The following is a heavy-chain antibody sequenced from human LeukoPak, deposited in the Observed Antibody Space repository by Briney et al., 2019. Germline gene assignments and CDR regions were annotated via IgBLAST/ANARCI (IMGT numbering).Heavy chain of an antibody. CDR3: ARDGGYSYGYGYYYMDV. CDR1: GYTLNTYA. Sequence: GASVKVSCKASGYTLNTYAMNWVRQAPGQGLEWMGWISAYNGNTNYAQKLQGRVTMTTDTSTSTAYMELRSLRSDDTAVYYCARDGGYSYGYGYYYMDVWGKGTTVTVSS. J-gene: IGHJ6*03. V-gene: IGHV1-18*01. D-gene: IGHD5-18*01. CDR2: ISAYNGNT.